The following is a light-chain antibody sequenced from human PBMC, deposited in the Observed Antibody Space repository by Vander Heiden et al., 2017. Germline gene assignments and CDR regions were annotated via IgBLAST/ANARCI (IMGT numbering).Light chain of an antibody. CDR1: SSNIGSNT. CDR2: SNN. CDR3: AAWDDSLNGWV. J-gene: IGLJ3*02. V-gene: IGLV1-44*01. Sequence: QSVLTQPPSASGTPGQRVTIYCSGSSSNIGSNTVNWYQQLPGTAPKLLIYSNNQLPSGVPDRFSGSKSGTSASLAISGLQSEDEADYYCAAWDDSLNGWVFGGGTKLTVL.